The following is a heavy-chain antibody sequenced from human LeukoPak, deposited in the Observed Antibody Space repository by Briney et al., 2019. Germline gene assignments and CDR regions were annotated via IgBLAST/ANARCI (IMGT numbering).Heavy chain of an antibody. D-gene: IGHD3-3*01. CDR3: AGDFSPPFGVAPPHWD. CDR2: IYYSGST. V-gene: IGHV4-31*03. Sequence: SETLSLTCTVSGGSISSGGYYWSWIRQHPGKGLEWIGYIYYSGSTYYNPSLKSRVTISVDTSKNQFSLKLSSVTAADTAVYYCAGDFSPPFGVAPPHWDWGQGTLVTVSS. J-gene: IGHJ4*02. CDR1: GGSISSGGYY.